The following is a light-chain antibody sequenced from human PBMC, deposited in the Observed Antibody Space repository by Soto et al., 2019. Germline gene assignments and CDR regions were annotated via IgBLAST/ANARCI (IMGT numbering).Light chain of an antibody. CDR2: DAS. J-gene: IGKJ5*01. CDR3: KQYENLPT. Sequence: DIQLPHSPSSLSAYVGDRCTITCQASQKIINYLNWYQQKPGRAPKXLIYDASNLEAGVHSRFRGSGSGTDFTFTIRRLQPEDIATYYCKQYENLPTFGQGTRLEIK. V-gene: IGKV1-33*01. CDR1: QKIINY.